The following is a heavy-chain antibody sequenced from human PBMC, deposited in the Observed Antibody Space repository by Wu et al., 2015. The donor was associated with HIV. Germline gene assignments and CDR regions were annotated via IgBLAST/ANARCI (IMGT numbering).Heavy chain of an antibody. J-gene: IGHJ4*02. V-gene: IGHV1-69*05. Sequence: QVQLVQSGAEVKEPGSSVKVSCKTSGGTLNNYSFNWVRQALGQGLEWMGGITSPSGTTTYAQRFQGKITITTDDSTGTAYMELNSLRHDDTAVYFVTRGLGGVEDYWGQGTLVTVSS. CDR1: GGTLNNYS. D-gene: IGHD2-8*01. CDR3: TRGLGGVEDY. CDR2: ITSPSGTT.